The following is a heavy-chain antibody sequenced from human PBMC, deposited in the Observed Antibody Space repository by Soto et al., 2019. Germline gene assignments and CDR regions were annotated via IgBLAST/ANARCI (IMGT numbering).Heavy chain of an antibody. CDR2: IYPGDSDT. CDR1: GYTVTDYW. V-gene: IGHV5-51*01. CDR3: ARHLYTNANENLSVDF. Sequence: GESLKISGKGSGYTVTDYWIGWVRQLPGKGLEWMGIIYPGDSDTRYSPSFQGHVTITVDKSTSTAYLQWSTLKASDTAMYYCARHLYTNANENLSVDFWGQGTPVTVSS. D-gene: IGHD2-8*01. J-gene: IGHJ4*02.